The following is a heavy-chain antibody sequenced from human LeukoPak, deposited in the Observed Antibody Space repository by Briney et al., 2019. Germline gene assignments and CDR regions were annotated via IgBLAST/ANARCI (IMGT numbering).Heavy chain of an antibody. CDR3: AGGPGCSGGSCYSGGLDP. D-gene: IGHD2-15*01. J-gene: IGHJ5*02. Sequence: PGGSLRLSCAASGFTFSDYYMSWIRQAPGKGLEWVSYISSSSSYTNYADSVKGRFTISRDNAKNSLYLQMNSLRAEDTAVYYCAGGPGCSGGSCYSGGLDPWGQGTLVTVSS. CDR1: GFTFSDYY. CDR2: ISSSSSYT. V-gene: IGHV3-11*06.